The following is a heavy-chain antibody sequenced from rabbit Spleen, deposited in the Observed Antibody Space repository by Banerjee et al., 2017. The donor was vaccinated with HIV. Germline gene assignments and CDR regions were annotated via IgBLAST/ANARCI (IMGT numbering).Heavy chain of an antibody. CDR2: IYPITETT. D-gene: IGHD1-1*01. CDR1: GFTLSSYY. J-gene: IGHJ4*01. CDR3: VRGASSSGYYSL. Sequence: QLEESGGDLVKPEGSLTLTCTASGFTLSSYYMNWVRQAPGKGLEWIGIIYPITETTYYANWVNGRFTISTDNAQNTLYLQLNILTAADTATYFCVRGASSSGYYSLWGQGTLVTVS. V-gene: IGHV1S7*01.